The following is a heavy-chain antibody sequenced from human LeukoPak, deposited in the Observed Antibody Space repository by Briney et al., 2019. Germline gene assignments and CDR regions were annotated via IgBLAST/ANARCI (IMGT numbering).Heavy chain of an antibody. V-gene: IGHV1-24*01. D-gene: IGHD3-22*01. CDR1: GCTLTELS. CDR2: FDPEDGET. J-gene: IGHJ4*02. CDR3: ATEAPDSSGYYLFDY. Sequence: ASVKVSCKVSGCTLTELSMHWVRQAPGKGLEWMGGFDPEDGETIYAQKFQGRVTMTEDTSTDTAYMELSSLRSEDTAVYYCATEAPDSSGYYLFDYWGQGTLVTVSS.